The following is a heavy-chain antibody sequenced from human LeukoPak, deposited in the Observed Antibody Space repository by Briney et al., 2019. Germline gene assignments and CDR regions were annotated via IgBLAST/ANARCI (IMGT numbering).Heavy chain of an antibody. V-gene: IGHV3-23*01. D-gene: IGHD3-22*01. CDR1: GFTFSSYA. Sequence: PRGSLRLSCAASGFTFSSYAMSWVRQAPGKGLEWVSAISGSGGSTCYADSVKGRFTISRDNSKNTLYLQMNSLRAEDTAVYYCAKGTGDSYDRSGYYYSNYGGQGPRAPVPS. J-gene: IGHJ4*02. CDR3: AKGTGDSYDRSGYYYSNY. CDR2: ISGSGGST.